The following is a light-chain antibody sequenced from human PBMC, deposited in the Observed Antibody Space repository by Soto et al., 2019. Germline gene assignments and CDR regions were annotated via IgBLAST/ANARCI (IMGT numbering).Light chain of an antibody. V-gene: IGKV3-15*01. CDR2: GAS. J-gene: IGKJ1*01. Sequence: EIVMTQSPVTLSVSPGGGATLSCRASQSISDTLAWYQQKPGQAPRLLIHGASTRAPGFPARFSGSGSGTDFTLTISSLQSEDFAVYYCQQYNNWPWTFGQGTKVDI. CDR1: QSISDT. CDR3: QQYNNWPWT.